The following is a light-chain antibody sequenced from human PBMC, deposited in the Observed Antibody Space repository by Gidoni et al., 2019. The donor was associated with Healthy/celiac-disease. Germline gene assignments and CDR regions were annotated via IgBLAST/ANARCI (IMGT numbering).Light chain of an antibody. Sequence: DIVIPQSPATLSVSPGERATLSCRASQSVSSNLAWYQQKPGQAPRLLIYGASTRATGIPARFSGSGSGTDFTLTISSLQSEDFAVYYCQQYNNWPPTFGQGTKVEIK. J-gene: IGKJ1*01. CDR2: GAS. V-gene: IGKV3D-15*01. CDR1: QSVSSN. CDR3: QQYNNWPPT.